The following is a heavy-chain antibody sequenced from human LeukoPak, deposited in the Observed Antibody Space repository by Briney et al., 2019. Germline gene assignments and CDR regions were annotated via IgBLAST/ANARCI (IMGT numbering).Heavy chain of an antibody. D-gene: IGHD3-22*01. J-gene: IGHJ4*02. CDR1: GFTFDDYG. Sequence: PGGPLRLSCAASGFTFDDYGMSWVRQAPGKGLEWVSGINWNGGSTGYADSVKGRFTISRDNAKNSLYLQMNSLRAEDTALYYCARATHYYESSGYDYWGQGTLVTVSS. CDR2: INWNGGST. V-gene: IGHV3-20*04. CDR3: ARATHYYESSGYDY.